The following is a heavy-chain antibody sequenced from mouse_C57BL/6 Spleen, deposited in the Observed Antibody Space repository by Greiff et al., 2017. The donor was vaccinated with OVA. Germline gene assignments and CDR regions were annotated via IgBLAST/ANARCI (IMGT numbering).Heavy chain of an antibody. Sequence: QVQLQQPGAELVKPGASVKMSCKASGYTFTSYWITWVKQRPGQGLEWIGDIYPGSGSTNYNEKFKSKATLTVDTSSSTAYMQLSSLTSEDSAVYYYARYCGNYIYDMDYWGQGTTVTVSS. V-gene: IGHV1-55*01. J-gene: IGHJ4*01. CDR3: ARYCGNYIYDMDY. CDR2: IYPGSGST. D-gene: IGHD2-1*01. CDR1: GYTFTSYW.